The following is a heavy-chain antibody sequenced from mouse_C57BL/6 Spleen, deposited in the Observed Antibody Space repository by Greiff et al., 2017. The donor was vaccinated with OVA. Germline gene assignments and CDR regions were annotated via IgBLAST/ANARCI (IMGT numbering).Heavy chain of an antibody. CDR1: GFTFSDYY. V-gene: IGHV5-16*01. Sequence: EVKLVESEGGLVQPGSSMKLSCTASGFTFSDYYMAWVRQVPEKGLEWVANINYDGSSTYYLDSLKSRFIISRDNAKNILYLQMSSLKSEDTATYYCARDPVGPRYFDVWGTGTTVTVSS. CDR2: INYDGSST. CDR3: ARDPVGPRYFDV. J-gene: IGHJ1*03.